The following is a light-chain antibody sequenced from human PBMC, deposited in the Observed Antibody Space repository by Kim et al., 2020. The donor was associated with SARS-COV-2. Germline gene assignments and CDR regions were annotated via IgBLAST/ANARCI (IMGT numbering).Light chain of an antibody. Sequence: SASVGDRVTITCRASQGISNSLAWYQQKSGKAPNLLLYTTSTLQSGVPSRFSGSGSGTDYTLTISSLQPEDFATYYCQQYYSVPLTFGGGTKLEI. J-gene: IGKJ4*01. CDR3: QQYYSVPLT. V-gene: IGKV1-NL1*01. CDR2: TTS. CDR1: QGISNS.